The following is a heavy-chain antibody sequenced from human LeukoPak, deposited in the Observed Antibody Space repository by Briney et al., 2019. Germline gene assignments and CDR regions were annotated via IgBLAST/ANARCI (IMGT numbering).Heavy chain of an antibody. CDR3: EGVWGSYRSSSYYYGMDV. CDR2: IYSGGST. J-gene: IGHJ6*02. Sequence: GGSLRLSCAASGFTVSSNYMSWVRQAPGKGLEWVSVIYSGGSTYYADSVKGRFTISRDNSKNTLYLQMNSLRAEDTAVYYCEGVWGSYRSSSYYYGMDVWGQGTTVTVSS. CDR1: GFTVSSNY. V-gene: IGHV3-53*01. D-gene: IGHD3-16*02.